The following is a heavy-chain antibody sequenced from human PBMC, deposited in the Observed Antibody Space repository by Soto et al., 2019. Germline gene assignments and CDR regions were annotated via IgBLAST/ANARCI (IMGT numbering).Heavy chain of an antibody. J-gene: IGHJ6*02. V-gene: IGHV3-21*01. CDR2: ISSSSSYI. Sequence: HWGSLRLSCAAAGITFSSYRMDRVRQAPGKGLEWVSSISSSSSYIYYGDSVKGRFTISRDTAKNSLYLQMNSLRAEDTAVYYCARAREGQRMDVWGRGTTVTVSS. CDR1: GITFSSYR. CDR3: ARAREGQRMDV. D-gene: IGHD2-2*01.